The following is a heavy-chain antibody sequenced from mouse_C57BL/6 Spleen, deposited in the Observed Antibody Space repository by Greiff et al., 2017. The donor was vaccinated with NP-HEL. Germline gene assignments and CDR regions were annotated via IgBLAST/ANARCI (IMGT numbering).Heavy chain of an antibody. CDR2: ISSGSSTI. J-gene: IGHJ4*01. CDR1: GFTFSDYG. D-gene: IGHD2-3*01. V-gene: IGHV5-17*01. CDR3: AKGDDYAMDY. Sequence: EVHLVESGGGLVKPGGSLKLSCAASGFTFSDYGMHWVRQAPEQGLEWVAYISSGSSTIYYADTVKGRFTISRDNAKNTLFLQMTSLRSEDTAMYYCAKGDDYAMDYWGQGTSVTVSS.